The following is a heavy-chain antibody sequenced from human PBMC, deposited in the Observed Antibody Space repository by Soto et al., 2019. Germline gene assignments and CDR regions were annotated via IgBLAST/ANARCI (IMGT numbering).Heavy chain of an antibody. V-gene: IGHV1-69*02. Sequence: SVKVSCKASGGTFSSYTISWVRQAPGQGLEWMGRIIPILGIANYAQKFQGRVTITADKSTSTAYMELSSLRSEDTAVYYCARGRYYDSSGYYGDAFDIWGQGTMVTVSS. D-gene: IGHD3-22*01. J-gene: IGHJ3*02. CDR1: GGTFSSYT. CDR2: IIPILGIA. CDR3: ARGRYYDSSGYYGDAFDI.